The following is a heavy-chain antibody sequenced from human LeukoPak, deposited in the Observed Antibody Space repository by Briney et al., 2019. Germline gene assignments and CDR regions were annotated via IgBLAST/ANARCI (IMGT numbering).Heavy chain of an antibody. CDR3: AREEYYYDSSGSTNWFDP. CDR2: IYYSGST. Sequence: PSETLSLTCTASGGSVNSGSYYWNWIRQPPGKGLEWIGYIYYSGSTNYNPSLKSRVTISVDTSKNQFSLKLSSVTAADTAVYYCAREEYYYDSSGSTNWFDPWGQGTLVTVSS. V-gene: IGHV4-61*01. CDR1: GGSVNSGSYY. D-gene: IGHD3-22*01. J-gene: IGHJ5*02.